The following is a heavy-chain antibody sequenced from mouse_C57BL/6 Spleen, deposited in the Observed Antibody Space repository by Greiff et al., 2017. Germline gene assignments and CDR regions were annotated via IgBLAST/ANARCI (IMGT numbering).Heavy chain of an antibody. Sequence: VQLQQPGAELVRPGTSVKLSCKASGYTFTSYWMHWVKQRPGQGLEWIGVIDPSDSYTNYNQKFKGKATLTVDTSSSTAYMQLSSLTSEDSAVYYCARGGYYGNYAMDYWGQGTSVTVSS. CDR3: ARGGYYGNYAMDY. J-gene: IGHJ4*01. CDR1: GYTFTSYW. V-gene: IGHV1-59*01. D-gene: IGHD1-2*01. CDR2: IDPSDSYT.